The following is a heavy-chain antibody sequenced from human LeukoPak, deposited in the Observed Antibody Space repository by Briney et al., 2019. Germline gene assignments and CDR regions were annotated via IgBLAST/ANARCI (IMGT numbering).Heavy chain of an antibody. V-gene: IGHV3-43*01. CDR2: ISWDGGST. CDR3: ASYRHIVVVTAILGY. CDR1: GFTFDDYT. Sequence: GGSLRLSCAASGFTFDDYTMHWVRQAPGKGLEWVSLISWDGGSTYYADSVKGRFTISRDNSKNTLYLQMNSLRAEDTAVYYCASYRHIVVVTAILGYWGQGTLVTVSS. J-gene: IGHJ4*02. D-gene: IGHD2-21*02.